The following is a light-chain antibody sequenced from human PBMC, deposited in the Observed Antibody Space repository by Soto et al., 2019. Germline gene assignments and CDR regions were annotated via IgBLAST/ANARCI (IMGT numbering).Light chain of an antibody. CDR3: DSYAGSNNHV. CDR1: SSDVGRYNF. V-gene: IGLV2-8*01. J-gene: IGLJ1*01. Sequence: QSALTQPPSASGSPGQSVTISCTGTSSDVGRYNFVSWYQHHPGKAPKLLIYDVNKRPSGVPDRFSGSKSGNTASLTVSGLQAEDEAEYYCDSYAGSNNHVFGTGTKLTVL. CDR2: DVN.